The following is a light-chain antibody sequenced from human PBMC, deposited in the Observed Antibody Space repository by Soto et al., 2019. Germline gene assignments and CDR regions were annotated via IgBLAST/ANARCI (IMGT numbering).Light chain of an antibody. CDR1: SSDVGGYNY. CDR3: SSYTSSSNYV. Sequence: QSALTQPASVSGSPGQSITISCTGTSSDVGGYNYVSWYQQHPGKAPKLMIYEVSNRPSGVSNRFSGSKSGNTASLTISGLQAEDEADYYCSSYTSSSNYVLGTGTKVT. J-gene: IGLJ1*01. CDR2: EVS. V-gene: IGLV2-14*01.